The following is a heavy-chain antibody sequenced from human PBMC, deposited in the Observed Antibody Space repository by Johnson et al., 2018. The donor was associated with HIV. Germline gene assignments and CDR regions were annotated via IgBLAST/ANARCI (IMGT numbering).Heavy chain of an antibody. CDR3: ARPADYGDYSRDAFDI. V-gene: IGHV3-48*04. D-gene: IGHD4-17*01. CDR1: GFTFSSYA. J-gene: IGHJ3*02. CDR2: ISRSGSTI. Sequence: VQLVESGGGLVQPGGSLRLSCAASGFTFSSYAMSWVRQAPGKGLEWVSYISRSGSTIYYADSVKGRFTISRDNAKNSLYLQMNSLRVEDTALYYCARPADYGDYSRDAFDIWGQGTMVTVSS.